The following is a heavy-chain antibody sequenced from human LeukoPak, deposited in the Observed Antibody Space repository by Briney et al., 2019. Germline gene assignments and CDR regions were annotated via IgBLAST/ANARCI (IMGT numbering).Heavy chain of an antibody. CDR1: GVTGSSDY. CDR3: ARNWFDP. V-gene: IGHV3-53*05. CDR2: IYSGGST. J-gene: IGHJ5*02. Sequence: GGSLRRYCSASGVTGSSDYMSWVCQAPGKGLEWVSVIYSGGSTYYADSVKGRFTISRDKSKNTVYLQMNSLRFEDTAMYYCARNWFDPWGQGTLVTVSS.